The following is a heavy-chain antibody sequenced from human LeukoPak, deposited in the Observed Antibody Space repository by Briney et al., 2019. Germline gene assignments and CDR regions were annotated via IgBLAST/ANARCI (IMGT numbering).Heavy chain of an antibody. CDR1: GFTFSSYS. CDR2: INTDGSST. V-gene: IGHV3-74*01. Sequence: GGSLRLSCAASGFTFSSYSMNWVRQAPGKGLVWVSRINTDGSSTNYADSVKGRFTMSRDNAKNTLYLQMNSLRAEDTAVYSCAREITTNGGRYFDYWGQGTLVTVSS. J-gene: IGHJ4*02. CDR3: AREITTNGGRYFDY. D-gene: IGHD7-27*01.